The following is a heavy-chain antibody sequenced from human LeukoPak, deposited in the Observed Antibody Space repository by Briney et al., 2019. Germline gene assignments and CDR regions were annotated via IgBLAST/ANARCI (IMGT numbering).Heavy chain of an antibody. D-gene: IGHD6-13*01. CDR3: ARGRGSSWYQDY. CDR2: INHSGST. V-gene: IGHV4-34*01. J-gene: IGHJ4*02. CDR1: GGSFSGYY. Sequence: PSETLSLTCAVYGGSFSGYYWSWIRQPPGKGLEWIGEINHSGSTNYNPSLKSRVTISVDTSKNQFSLKLSSVTAADTAVYYCARGRGSSWYQDYWGQGTLVTVSS.